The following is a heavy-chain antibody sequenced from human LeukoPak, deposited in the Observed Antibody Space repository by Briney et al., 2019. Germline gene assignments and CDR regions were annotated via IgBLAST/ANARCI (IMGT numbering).Heavy chain of an antibody. Sequence: GGSLRLSCAPSGFTFSSYGMHWVRQAPVKGLEWVAFIRFDGSYRYYADSVKGRFTISRDNSKNTLYLQMNSLRAEDTAMYYCAKDALNIVVVPAAKYYYYMDVWGKGTTVTVSS. V-gene: IGHV3-30*02. CDR3: AKDALNIVVVPAAKYYYYMDV. J-gene: IGHJ6*03. CDR1: GFTFSSYG. CDR2: IRFDGSYR. D-gene: IGHD2-2*01.